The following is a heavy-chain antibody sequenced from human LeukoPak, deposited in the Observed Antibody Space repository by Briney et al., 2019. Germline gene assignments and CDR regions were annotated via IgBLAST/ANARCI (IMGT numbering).Heavy chain of an antibody. J-gene: IGHJ4*02. D-gene: IGHD2-2*01. CDR3: AKDKSSTSCYDY. Sequence: GGPLRLSCAASGFTFSSYAMSWVRQAPGKGLEWVSAISGSGGSTYYADSVKGRFTISRDNSKNTLYLQMNSLRPEDTAVYYCAKDKSSTSCYDYWGQGTLVTVSS. V-gene: IGHV3-23*01. CDR2: ISGSGGST. CDR1: GFTFSSYA.